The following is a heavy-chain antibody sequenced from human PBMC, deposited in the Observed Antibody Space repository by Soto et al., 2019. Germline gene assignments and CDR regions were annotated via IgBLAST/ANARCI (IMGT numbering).Heavy chain of an antibody. CDR3: ARGRLRWRYCDY. D-gene: IGHD4-17*01. CDR1: GDSISRGGYI. CDR2: LFCSGST. J-gene: IGHJ4*02. Sequence: NPSETLSLPCTVSGDSISRGGYIWNWLRHQRANGLEWIRYLFCSGSTFHDPSLKSLLSISVDTSNSHFCLKLTPVTAADTAVYFCARGRLRWRYCDYWGQGALVTVSS. V-gene: IGHV4-31*01.